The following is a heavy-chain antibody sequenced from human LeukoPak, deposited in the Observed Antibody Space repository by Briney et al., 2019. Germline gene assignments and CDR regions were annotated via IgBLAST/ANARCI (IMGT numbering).Heavy chain of an antibody. D-gene: IGHD2-8*01. CDR3: ARATDALNWFDP. CDR1: DGSFSGYY. J-gene: IGHJ5*02. V-gene: IGHV4-34*01. CDR2: INHSGST. Sequence: SETLSLTCAGYDGSFSGYYWSWIRQPPGKGLEWIGEINHSGSTNYNPSLKSRVTISVDTSKNQFSLKLSSVTAADTAVYYCARATDALNWFDPWGQGTLVTVSS.